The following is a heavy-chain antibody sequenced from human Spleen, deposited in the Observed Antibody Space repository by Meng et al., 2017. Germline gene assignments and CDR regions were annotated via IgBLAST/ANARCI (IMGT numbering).Heavy chain of an antibody. CDR1: EGKFGTYT. Sequence: QVQLVPSGAEVKKPGSSVKVSCKVSEGKFGTYTINWMRQAPGQGLEWVGGIIPIFEAANYAQKFHGRVTITADDSTTTSYMEVSSLRSEDTAVYYCARGVAAVGKGFDPWGQGTLVTVSS. CDR3: ARGVAAVGKGFDP. CDR2: IIPIFEAA. D-gene: IGHD6-13*01. V-gene: IGHV1-69*01. J-gene: IGHJ5*02.